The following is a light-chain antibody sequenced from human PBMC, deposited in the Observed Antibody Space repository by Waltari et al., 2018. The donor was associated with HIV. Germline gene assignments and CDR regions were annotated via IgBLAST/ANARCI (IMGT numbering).Light chain of an antibody. Sequence: QSALTQPASASGSPGQSITIACTGTSSDIGTYDFVSWYQQHPGKAPKLIIYNVSRRPAGVSDRFSGSKFGNTASLPISGRQPEDEADYYCGAYALSGTLGLFGGGTKLTVL. CDR2: NVS. CDR1: SSDIGTYDF. CDR3: GAYALSGTLGL. V-gene: IGLV2-14*03. J-gene: IGLJ2*01.